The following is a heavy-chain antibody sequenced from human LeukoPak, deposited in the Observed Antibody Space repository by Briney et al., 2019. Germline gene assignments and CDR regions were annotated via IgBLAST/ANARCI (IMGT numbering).Heavy chain of an antibody. CDR2: IIPIFGTA. Sequence: SVKVSCEASGGTFSSYAINWVRQAPGQGLEWMGDIIPIFGTANYAQKFQGRVTITTDESTSTAYMELSSLRSEDTAVYYCARAQRITESVDALGGQATQDFDYWGQGTLVTVSS. V-gene: IGHV1-69*05. D-gene: IGHD1-14*01. CDR1: GGTFSSYA. CDR3: ARAQRITESVDALGGQATQDFDY. J-gene: IGHJ4*02.